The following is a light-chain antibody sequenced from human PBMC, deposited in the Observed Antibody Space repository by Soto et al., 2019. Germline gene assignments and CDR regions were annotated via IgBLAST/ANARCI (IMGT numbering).Light chain of an antibody. CDR3: AGWDDSLSGWV. CDR2: KNN. CDR1: RSNIGSNY. J-gene: IGLJ3*02. Sequence: QSLLTQPPSASGTPGQRVTISCSGSRSNIGSNYVYWYQQLPGTAPKLLIYKNNQRPSGVPDRFSGSKSGTSASLAFSGLRSEDEADYYCAGWDDSLSGWVFGGGTKLTV. V-gene: IGLV1-47*01.